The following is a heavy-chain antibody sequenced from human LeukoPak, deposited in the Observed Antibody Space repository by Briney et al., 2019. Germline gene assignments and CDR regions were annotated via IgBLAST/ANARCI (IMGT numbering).Heavy chain of an antibody. D-gene: IGHD6-6*01. CDR3: ARGEVSDSISPFDY. CDR1: GYTFTSYD. Sequence: ASVKVSCKASGYTFTSYDINWVRQATGQGLEWMGWMNPNSGNTGYAQKFQGRVTITRNTSISTAYMELSSLRSEDTAVYYCARGEVSDSISPFDYWGQGTLVTVSS. J-gene: IGHJ4*02. V-gene: IGHV1-8*03. CDR2: MNPNSGNT.